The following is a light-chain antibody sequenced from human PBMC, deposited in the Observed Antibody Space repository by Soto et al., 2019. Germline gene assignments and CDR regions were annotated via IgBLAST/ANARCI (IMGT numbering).Light chain of an antibody. CDR1: QSVSSY. V-gene: IGKV3-11*01. CDR2: DAS. Sequence: EIVVTQSPAPLSLSPGERSTLSCMASQSVSSYLAWYQQKPGQAPRLLIYDASNRATGIPARFSGSGSGTAFTLTISSLEPEDFAVYYCQQRSNGAAITFGQGTRLEI. J-gene: IGKJ5*01. CDR3: QQRSNGAAIT.